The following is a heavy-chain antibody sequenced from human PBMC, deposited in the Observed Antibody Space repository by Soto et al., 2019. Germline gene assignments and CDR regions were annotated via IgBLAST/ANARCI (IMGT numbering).Heavy chain of an antibody. D-gene: IGHD6-13*01. J-gene: IGHJ1*01. CDR2: IHRGGTT. CDR1: GFSVSSNY. V-gene: IGHV3-53*01. Sequence: SLRLSFSASGFSVSSNYMTWVRQAPGKGLEWVSLIHRGGTTYSSDSVKGRFTISRDNSKNILYLQMNSLRADDKGVYYCEVGRAEVDRQVGHWGHDPL. CDR3: EVGRAEVDRQVGH.